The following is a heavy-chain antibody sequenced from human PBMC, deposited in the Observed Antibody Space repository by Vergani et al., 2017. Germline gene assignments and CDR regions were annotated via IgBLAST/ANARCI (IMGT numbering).Heavy chain of an antibody. CDR1: GYIFKNYY. D-gene: IGHD3-22*01. CDR3: AISIGYSTSSGCRPYYFDL. CDR2: VNFVTGAA. V-gene: IGHV1-46*02. Sequence: QVQLVQSGAVVKKPGASAKVSCMASGYIFKNYYMHWLRLAPGQGFQWMGVVNFVTGAATSPQKFEGRITMTRDTSTATIYMDLSTLKYEDTAIYYCAISIGYSTSSGCRPYYFDLWGQGTLVTVSS. J-gene: IGHJ4*02.